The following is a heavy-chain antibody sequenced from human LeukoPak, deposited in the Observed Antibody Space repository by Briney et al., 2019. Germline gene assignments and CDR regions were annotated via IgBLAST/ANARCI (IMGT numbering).Heavy chain of an antibody. V-gene: IGHV1-2*06. J-gene: IGHJ4*02. CDR2: INPNSGGT. CDR1: GGTFSSYA. Sequence: ASVKVSCKASGGTFSSYAISWVRQAPGQGLEWMGRINPNSGGTNYAQKFQGRVTMTRDTSISTAYMELSRLRSDDTAVYYCASHGSSPTDYWGQGTLVTVSS. D-gene: IGHD6-6*01. CDR3: ASHGSSPTDY.